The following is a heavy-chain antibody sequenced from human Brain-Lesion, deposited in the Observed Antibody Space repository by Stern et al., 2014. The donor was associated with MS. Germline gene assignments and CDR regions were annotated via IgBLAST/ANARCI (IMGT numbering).Heavy chain of an antibody. V-gene: IGHV4-61*02. CDR3: ARGRVVPGFQYYATDV. J-gene: IGHJ6*02. Sequence: QVQLVQSGPGLVKPSQTLSLSCTVSGGSISSGGYYWSWIRQPAGKGLEWIGRIFTSGRTTYNPSLKSRVTISLDPSKTQFSLGLTSITAADTSVYYCARGRVVPGFQYYATDVWGQGTTVIVSS. D-gene: IGHD2-2*01. CDR1: GGSISSGGYY. CDR2: IFTSGRT.